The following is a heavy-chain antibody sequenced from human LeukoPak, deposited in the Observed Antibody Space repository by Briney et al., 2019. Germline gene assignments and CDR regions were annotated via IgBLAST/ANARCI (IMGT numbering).Heavy chain of an antibody. Sequence: SETLSLTCTVSGGSISSYYWSWIRQPAGKGLEWIGRIYTSGSTNYNPSLKSRVTMSVDTSKSQFSLKLSSVTAADTAVYYCARDHYYYGSGAYYFDYWGQGTLVTVSS. CDR2: IYTSGST. CDR3: ARDHYYYGSGAYYFDY. D-gene: IGHD3-10*01. CDR1: GGSISSYY. J-gene: IGHJ4*02. V-gene: IGHV4-4*07.